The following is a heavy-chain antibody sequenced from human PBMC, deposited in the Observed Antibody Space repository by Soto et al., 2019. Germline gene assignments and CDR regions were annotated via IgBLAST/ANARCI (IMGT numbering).Heavy chain of an antibody. V-gene: IGHV1-46*01. CDR1: GYTFTNYY. CDR2: INPSGGST. CDR3: ARLVLRYFDSELDY. D-gene: IGHD3-9*01. J-gene: IGHJ4*02. Sequence: ASVKVSCKASGYTFTNYYMHWVRQAPGQGLEWMGIINPSGGSTSYAQKFQGRVTMTKDTSTSTAYMELSSLRSEDTAVYYCARLVLRYFDSELDYWGQGTLVTVSS.